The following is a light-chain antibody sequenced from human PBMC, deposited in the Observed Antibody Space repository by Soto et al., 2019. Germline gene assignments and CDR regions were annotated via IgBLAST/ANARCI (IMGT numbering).Light chain of an antibody. J-gene: IGKJ1*01. CDR2: DAS. V-gene: IGKV3-11*01. CDR1: QRISRN. CDR3: QQRKT. Sequence: EIVMPQSPATLSVSPGESSTLSCRASQRISRNLAWYQQKTGQAPRLLIYDASNRATGIPARFSGSGSGTEFTLTISSLEPEDFAVYYCQQRKTVGQGTKVDIK.